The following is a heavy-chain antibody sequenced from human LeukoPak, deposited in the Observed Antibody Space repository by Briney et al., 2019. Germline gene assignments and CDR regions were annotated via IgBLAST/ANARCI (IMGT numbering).Heavy chain of an antibody. CDR1: GDSISSYY. J-gene: IGHJ5*02. CDR2: IYYSGST. V-gene: IGHV4-59*01. Sequence: SETLSLTCTVSGDSISSYYCSWIRQPPGKGLEWIGYIYYSGSTSYNPSLKSRVTISLDTSNNQFSLKLRSVTAADTAVYYCARVTLNWFDPWGQGTLVTVSS. D-gene: IGHD4-23*01. CDR3: ARVTLNWFDP.